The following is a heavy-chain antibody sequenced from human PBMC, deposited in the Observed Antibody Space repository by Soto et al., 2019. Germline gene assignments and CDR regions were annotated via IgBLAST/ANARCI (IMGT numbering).Heavy chain of an antibody. D-gene: IGHD2-15*01. J-gene: IGHJ4*02. Sequence: LETLSLTWTVAGGSSSSSSDYWRWIRQTPGKGLEWIGSIYYSGSTYYNPSLKSRVTISVDTSKNQFSLKLSSVTAADTAVYYCARHTPAISISDHWGQGTLVTVSS. CDR2: IYYSGST. CDR1: GGSSSSSSDY. CDR3: ARHTPAISISDH. V-gene: IGHV4-39*01.